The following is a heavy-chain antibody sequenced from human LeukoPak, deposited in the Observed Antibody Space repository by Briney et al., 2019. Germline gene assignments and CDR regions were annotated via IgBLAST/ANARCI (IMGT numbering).Heavy chain of an antibody. J-gene: IGHJ4*02. CDR1: GFTFNTYG. V-gene: IGHV3-33*06. CDR3: AKSNSESQTTVGN. D-gene: IGHD1-26*01. CDR2: IWSDGTHK. Sequence: GGSLRLSCAASGFTFNTYGMHWVRQAPGKGLEWVAVIWSDGTHKYYSDSVKGRFTISRDNSKNTLYLEMNSLRVEDTAVYYCAKSNSESQTTVGNWGQGTLVTVSS.